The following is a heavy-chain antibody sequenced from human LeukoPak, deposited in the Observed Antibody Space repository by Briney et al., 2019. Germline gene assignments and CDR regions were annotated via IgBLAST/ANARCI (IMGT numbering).Heavy chain of an antibody. V-gene: IGHV3-53*01. Sequence: HPGGSLRLSCAASGFTVSSNYMSWVRQAPGKGLEWVSVIYSGGSTYYADSVKGRFTISRDNAEKSLFLQMNSLRDEDTAVYYCARDPGYSSTGVDAFDIWGRGTMVTVSS. CDR2: IYSGGST. CDR3: ARDPGYSSTGVDAFDI. J-gene: IGHJ3*02. CDR1: GFTVSSNY. D-gene: IGHD6-13*01.